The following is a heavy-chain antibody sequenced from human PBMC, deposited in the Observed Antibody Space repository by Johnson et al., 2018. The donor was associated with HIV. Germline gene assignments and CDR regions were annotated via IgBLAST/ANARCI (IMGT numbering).Heavy chain of an antibody. CDR2: ISWNSGSI. V-gene: IGHV3-9*01. CDR3: ARDPGRTVGATNDAFDL. Sequence: VQLVESGGGLVQPGRSLRLSCAASGFTFDDYAMHWVRQAPGKGLEWVSGISWNSGSIGYADSVKGRFTISRDNAKNSLYLQMNSLRAEDTAVYYCARDPGRTVGATNDAFDLWGQGTMVTVSS. D-gene: IGHD1-26*01. CDR1: GFTFDDYA. J-gene: IGHJ3*01.